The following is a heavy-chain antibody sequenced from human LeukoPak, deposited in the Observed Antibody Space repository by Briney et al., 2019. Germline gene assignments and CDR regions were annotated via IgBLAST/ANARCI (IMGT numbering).Heavy chain of an antibody. D-gene: IGHD2-8*01. CDR3: ARGGYCTNGVCLDV. V-gene: IGHV3-66*01. J-gene: IGHJ6*02. Sequence: PGGSLRLSCAASGFTVSDNYMSWVRQAPGNGLEWVSVIYRGGSTSSTFYTDSVKGRFTVSRDNSKNTLYLQMNSLRAEDTAVYYCARGGYCTNGVCLDVWGQGTTVTVSS. CDR1: GFTVSDNY. CDR2: IYRGGSTSST.